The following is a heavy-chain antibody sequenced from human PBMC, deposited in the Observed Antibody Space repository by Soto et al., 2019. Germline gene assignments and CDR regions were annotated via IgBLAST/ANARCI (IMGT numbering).Heavy chain of an antibody. CDR3: ARGAVAGTRVDYYYYGMDV. Sequence: ASVKVSCKASGYTLTGYYMHWVRQAPGQGLEWMGWINPNSGGTNYAQKFQGRVTMTRDTSISTAYMELSRLRSDDTAVYYCARGAVAGTRVDYYYYGMDVWGQGTTVTVSS. CDR2: INPNSGGT. J-gene: IGHJ6*02. CDR1: GYTLTGYY. V-gene: IGHV1-2*02. D-gene: IGHD6-19*01.